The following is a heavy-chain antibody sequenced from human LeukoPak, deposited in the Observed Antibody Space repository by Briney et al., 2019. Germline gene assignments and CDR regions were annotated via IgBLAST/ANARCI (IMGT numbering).Heavy chain of an antibody. J-gene: IGHJ1*01. Sequence: GASVKVSCKASGYTFTSYGISWVRQAPGQGLEWMGWISAYNGNTNYAQKLQGRVTMTTDTSTSTAYMELRSLRSDDTAVYYCARDFFSIVVVPAAIRHPGYFQHWGQGTLVTVST. CDR1: GYTFTSYG. CDR3: ARDFFSIVVVPAAIRHPGYFQH. D-gene: IGHD2-2*01. V-gene: IGHV1-18*01. CDR2: ISAYNGNT.